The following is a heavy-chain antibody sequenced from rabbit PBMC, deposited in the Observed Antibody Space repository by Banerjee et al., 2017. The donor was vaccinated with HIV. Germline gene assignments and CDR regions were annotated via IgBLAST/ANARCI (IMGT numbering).Heavy chain of an antibody. V-gene: IGHV1S47*01. D-gene: IGHD1-1*01. CDR3: VRDGEYASSSGYPLYFNL. CDR2: IDPVFGST. Sequence: QEQLVESGGGLVQPGGSLKLSCKASGFDFSSYGVSWVRQAPGKGLEWIGYIDPVFGSTYYASWVNGRFTISSHNAQNTLYLQLNSLTAADTATYFCVRDGEYASSSGYPLYFNLWGPGTLVTVS. CDR1: GFDFSSYG. J-gene: IGHJ4*01.